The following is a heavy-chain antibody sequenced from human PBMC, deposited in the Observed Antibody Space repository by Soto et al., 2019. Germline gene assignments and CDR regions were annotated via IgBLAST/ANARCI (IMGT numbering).Heavy chain of an antibody. CDR3: ARSSYDFWNGYYPSPNNWFDP. Sequence: SETLSLTCTVSGGSISSSSYYWGWIRQPPGKGLEWIGSIYYSGSTYYNPSLKSRVTISVDTSKNQFSLKLSSVTAADTAVYYCARSSYDFWNGYYPSPNNWFDPWGQGTLVTVSS. V-gene: IGHV4-39*01. CDR2: IYYSGST. D-gene: IGHD3-3*01. CDR1: GGSISSSSYY. J-gene: IGHJ5*02.